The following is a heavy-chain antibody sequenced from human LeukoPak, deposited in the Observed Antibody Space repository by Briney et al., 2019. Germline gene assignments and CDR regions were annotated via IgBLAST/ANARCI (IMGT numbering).Heavy chain of an antibody. CDR2: IIPILGIA. CDR1: GGTFSSYA. CDR3: ARFSYYYDSSGYYYSDY. J-gene: IGHJ4*02. Sequence: ASVKVSCKASGGTFSSYAISWVRQAPRQGLEWMGRIIPILGIANYAQKFQGRVTITADKSTSTAYMELSSLRSEDTAVYYCARFSYYYDSSGYYYSDYWGQGTLVTVSS. D-gene: IGHD3-22*01. V-gene: IGHV1-69*04.